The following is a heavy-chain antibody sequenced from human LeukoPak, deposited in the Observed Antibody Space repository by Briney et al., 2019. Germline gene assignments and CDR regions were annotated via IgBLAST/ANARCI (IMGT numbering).Heavy chain of an antibody. D-gene: IGHD6-13*01. CDR3: AKVPNPRGGIAAAYVDY. Sequence: PGGSLRLSCAASGFTFSSYGMHWVRQAPGKGLEWVAFIRYDGSNKYYADSVKGRFTISRDNSKNTLYLQMNSLRAEDTAVYYCAKVPNPRGGIAAAYVDYWGQGTLVTVSS. V-gene: IGHV3-30*02. J-gene: IGHJ4*02. CDR2: IRYDGSNK. CDR1: GFTFSSYG.